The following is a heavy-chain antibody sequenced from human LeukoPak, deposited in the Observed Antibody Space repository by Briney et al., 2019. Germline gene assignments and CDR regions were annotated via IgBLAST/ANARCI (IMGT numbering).Heavy chain of an antibody. CDR1: GFTFSSYE. Sequence: GGSLRLSCAASGFTFSSYEMNSVRQAPGKGLEWVSYISSSGSTIYYADSVKGRFTISRDNAKNSLYLQMNSLRAEDTAVYYCARGPGLKLFDYWGQGTLVTVSS. D-gene: IGHD3-22*01. CDR3: ARGPGLKLFDY. CDR2: ISSSGSTI. V-gene: IGHV3-48*03. J-gene: IGHJ4*01.